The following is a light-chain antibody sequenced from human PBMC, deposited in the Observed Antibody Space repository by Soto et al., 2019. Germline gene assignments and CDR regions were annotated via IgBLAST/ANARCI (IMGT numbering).Light chain of an antibody. V-gene: IGKV3-11*01. J-gene: IGKJ4*01. Sequence: EIVMTQSPASVSLSPVEIATLSCRASQSVSSNLVWYLQKPGQAPRLLIYDASNRATGIPARFSGSGSGTDFTLTISSLEPEDFAVYYCQQRSNWPPLTFGGGTKVDI. CDR3: QQRSNWPPLT. CDR1: QSVSSN. CDR2: DAS.